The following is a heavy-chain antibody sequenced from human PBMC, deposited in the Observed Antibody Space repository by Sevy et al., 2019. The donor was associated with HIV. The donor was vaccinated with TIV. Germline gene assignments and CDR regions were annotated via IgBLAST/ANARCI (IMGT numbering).Heavy chain of an antibody. D-gene: IGHD2-15*01. CDR1: EFIFSDYY. V-gene: IGHV3-11*01. J-gene: IGHJ4*02. CDR3: ARDPLLGVAREVARGGY. CDR2: ISGSGIT. Sequence: GGSLRLSCSGSEFIFSDYYMSWIRQAPGRGLEWVSYISGSGITYYADSVEGRFTISRDNARNSLYLQMNSLRADDTAVYYCARDPLLGVAREVARGGYWGQGTLVTVSS.